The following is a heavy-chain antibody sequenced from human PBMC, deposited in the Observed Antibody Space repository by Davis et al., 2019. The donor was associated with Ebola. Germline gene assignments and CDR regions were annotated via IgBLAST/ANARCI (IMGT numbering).Heavy chain of an antibody. Sequence: GESLKISCKGSGYSFTSYLIGWVRQMPEKGLEWMGIIYPGDSDTRYLPSFQGQVTISADKSISTASLQWSSLKASDTAMYYCARHGGYTTGTTRGFDIWGQGTMVTVSS. CDR2: IYPGDSDT. CDR1: GYSFTSYL. J-gene: IGHJ3*02. V-gene: IGHV5-51*01. D-gene: IGHD1-1*01. CDR3: ARHGGYTTGTTRGFDI.